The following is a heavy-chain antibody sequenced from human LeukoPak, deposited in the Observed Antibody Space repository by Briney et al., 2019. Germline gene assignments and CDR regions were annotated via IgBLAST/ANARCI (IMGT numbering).Heavy chain of an antibody. D-gene: IGHD3-16*02. CDR1: GFTFSSYS. V-gene: IGHV3-21*06. CDR2: ISSISSYI. Sequence: GGSLRLSCATSGFTFSSYSMNWVRQAPGKGLEWVSFISSISSYIYYADSVKGRFTIPRDNARNSLYLQMNSLRAEDTAVYYCARVAGRGGVIVEYYFDHWGQGTLVTVSS. CDR3: ARVAGRGGVIVEYYFDH. J-gene: IGHJ4*02.